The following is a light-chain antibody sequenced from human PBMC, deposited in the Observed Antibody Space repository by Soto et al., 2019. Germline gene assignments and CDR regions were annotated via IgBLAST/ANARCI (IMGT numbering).Light chain of an antibody. J-gene: IGLJ1*01. Sequence: QSALTQPASVSGSPGQSITISCTGTSSDVGYDNYVSWFQQHPGKAPKLMIYEVSRRPSGVSNRFSGSKSANTASLTISGLQAEDEADYYCTSHAGSNNYVFGTGTKLTVL. CDR2: EVS. CDR1: SSDVGYDNY. V-gene: IGLV2-14*01. CDR3: TSHAGSNNYV.